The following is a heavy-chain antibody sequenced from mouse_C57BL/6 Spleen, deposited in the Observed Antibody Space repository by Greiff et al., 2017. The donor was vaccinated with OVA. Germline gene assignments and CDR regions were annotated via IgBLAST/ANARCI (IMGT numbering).Heavy chain of an antibody. CDR1: GFTFSSYG. D-gene: IGHD2-2*01. J-gene: IGHJ2*01. V-gene: IGHV5-6*01. Sequence: EVKLVESGGDLVKPGGSLKLSCAASGFTFSSYGMSWVRQTPDKRLEWVATISSGGSYTYYPDSVKGRFTISRDNAKNTLYLQMSSLKSEDTAMYYCARPRSTMVISFDYWGQGTTLTVSS. CDR3: ARPRSTMVISFDY. CDR2: ISSGGSYT.